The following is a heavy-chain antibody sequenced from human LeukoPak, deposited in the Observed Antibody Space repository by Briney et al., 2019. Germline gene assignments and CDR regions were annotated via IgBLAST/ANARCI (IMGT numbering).Heavy chain of an antibody. Sequence: SETLSLTCAVYGGSFSGYYWSWIRQPPGKGLEWIGEIHRSGSTNYNPSLKSRVTISVDTSKNQFSLKLSSVTAADTAVYYCARVWDYWGQGTLVTVSS. CDR2: IHRSGST. J-gene: IGHJ4*02. CDR3: ARVWDY. V-gene: IGHV4-34*01. D-gene: IGHD3-10*01. CDR1: GGSFSGYY.